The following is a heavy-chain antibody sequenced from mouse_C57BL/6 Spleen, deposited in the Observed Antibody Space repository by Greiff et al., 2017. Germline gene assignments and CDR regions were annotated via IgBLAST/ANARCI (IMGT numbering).Heavy chain of an antibody. CDR3: ARWGLYYYGSYYYAMDY. V-gene: IGHV1-78*01. J-gene: IGHJ4*01. CDR2: IYPRDGST. Sequence: QVQLQQSDAELVKPGASVKISCKVSGYTFTDHTIHWMKQRPEQGLEWIGYIYPRDGSTKYNEKFKGKATLTADKSSSTAYMQLNSLTSEDSAVYFCARWGLYYYGSYYYAMDYWGQGTSVTVSS. CDR1: GYTFTDHT. D-gene: IGHD1-1*01.